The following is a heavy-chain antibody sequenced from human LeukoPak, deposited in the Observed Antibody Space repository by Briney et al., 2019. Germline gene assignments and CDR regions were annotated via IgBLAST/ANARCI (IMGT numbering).Heavy chain of an antibody. CDR2: ISYDGSNK. J-gene: IGHJ4*02. CDR1: GFTFSSYG. V-gene: IGHV3-30*18. Sequence: GRSLRLSCAASGFTFSSYGMHWVRQAPGKGLEWVAVISYDGSNKYYADSVKGRFTISRDNSKNTLYLQMSSLRAEDTAVYYCAKGQYYYDSSGPSGYWGQGTLVTVSS. D-gene: IGHD3-22*01. CDR3: AKGQYYYDSSGPSGY.